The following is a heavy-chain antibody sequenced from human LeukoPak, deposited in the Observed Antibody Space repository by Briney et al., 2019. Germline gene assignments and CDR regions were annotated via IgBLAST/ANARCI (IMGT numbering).Heavy chain of an antibody. Sequence: GGSLRLSCAASGFTFSSYGMSWVRQAPGKGLEWVSAISGSGGSTYYADSVKGRFTISRDNSKNSLYLQMNSLRAEDTAVYYCARRGQVAGEFDYWGQGTLVTVSS. J-gene: IGHJ4*02. D-gene: IGHD6-19*01. CDR1: GFTFSSYG. CDR2: ISGSGGST. CDR3: ARRGQVAGEFDY. V-gene: IGHV3-23*01.